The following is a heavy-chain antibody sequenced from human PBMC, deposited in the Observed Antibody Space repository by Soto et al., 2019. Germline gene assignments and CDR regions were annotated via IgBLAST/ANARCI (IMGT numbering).Heavy chain of an antibody. Sequence: QVQVVQSGAEEKKPGASVKVSCKASGYTFTSYGMHWVRQAPGQRLEWMGWINAGNGNTKYSQKFQGRVTITRDTSESTAYMELRSLRSEDTAVYYCVRGEVLMDVWGQGTTVTVSS. CDR3: VRGEVLMDV. CDR2: INAGNGNT. J-gene: IGHJ6*02. V-gene: IGHV1-3*05. D-gene: IGHD2-8*01. CDR1: GYTFTSYG.